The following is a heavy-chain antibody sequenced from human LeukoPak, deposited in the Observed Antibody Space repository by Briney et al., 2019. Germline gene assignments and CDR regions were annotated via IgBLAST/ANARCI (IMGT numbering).Heavy chain of an antibody. J-gene: IGHJ4*02. D-gene: IGHD3-10*01. CDR1: GFTFSSYG. CDR2: ISYDGSNT. CDR3: AKPYYYGSRSYMDY. V-gene: IGHV3-30*18. Sequence: GRSLRLSCAASGFTFSSYGMHWVRQAPGKGLEWVAVISYDGSNTYYADSVKGRFTISRDNSKNMLYLQMNSLRAEDTAVYYCAKPYYYGSRSYMDYWGREPWSPSPQ.